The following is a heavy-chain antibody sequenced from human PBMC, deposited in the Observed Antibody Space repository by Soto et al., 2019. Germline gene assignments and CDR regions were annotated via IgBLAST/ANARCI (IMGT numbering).Heavy chain of an antibody. CDR3: ARDRFSVVAGNAVRFXDY. CDR1: GYTFTSYG. V-gene: IGHV1-18*01. CDR2: ISAYNGNT. Sequence: DSVKVSCKASGYTFTSYGTSWVRQAPGQGLEWMGWISAYNGNTNYAQKLQGRVTMTTDTSTSTAYMELRSLRSDDTAMYYCARDRFSVVAGNAVRFXDYWGQ. D-gene: IGHD6-19*01. J-gene: IGHJ4*01.